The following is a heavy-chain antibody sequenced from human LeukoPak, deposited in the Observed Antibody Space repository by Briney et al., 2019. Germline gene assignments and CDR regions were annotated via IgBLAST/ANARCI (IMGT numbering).Heavy chain of an antibody. CDR3: AREILYDSTGYYL. J-gene: IGHJ4*02. D-gene: IGHD3-22*01. CDR1: GASISTNSYY. V-gene: IGHV4-39*07. Sequence: PSETLSLTCTVSGASISTNSYYWGWIRQPPGKGLEWIGSIYYSGSTYYNPSLKSRGTISIDTSKNQFSLRLRSVTAADTAVYYCAREILYDSTGYYLWGQGTVVTVSS. CDR2: IYYSGST.